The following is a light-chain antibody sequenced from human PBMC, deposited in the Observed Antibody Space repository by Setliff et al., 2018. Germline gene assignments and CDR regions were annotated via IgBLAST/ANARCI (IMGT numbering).Light chain of an antibody. CDR2: EVT. CDR1: SSDVGGYNF. CDR3: SSYTSSSSYV. V-gene: IGLV2-14*01. Sequence: SALAQPASVSGSPGQSITISCTGTSSDVGGYNFVSWYQQHPGKAPKVMIYEVTNRPSGGSNRFSGSKSGNTASLTISGLQAEDEADYYCSSYTSSSSYVFGTGTKVTVL. J-gene: IGLJ1*01.